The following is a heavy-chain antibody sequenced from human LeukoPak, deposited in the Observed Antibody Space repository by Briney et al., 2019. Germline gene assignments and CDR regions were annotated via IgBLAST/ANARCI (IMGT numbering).Heavy chain of an antibody. CDR3: AKGGNLYNWRSSFDS. J-gene: IGHJ5*01. CDR2: ISKDGSDT. D-gene: IGHD3-16*01. V-gene: IGHV3-30*18. CDR1: GFTFSSYG. Sequence: PGGSLRLSCAASGFTFSSYGMHWVRQAPGKGLEWVAVISKDGSDTYYADPVKGRFTISRDNPKNTLYLQMNSLRAEDTAVYYCAKGGNLYNWRSSFDSWGQGTLVTVSS.